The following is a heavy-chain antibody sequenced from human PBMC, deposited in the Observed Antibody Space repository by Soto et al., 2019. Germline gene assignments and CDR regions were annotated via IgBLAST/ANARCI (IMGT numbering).Heavy chain of an antibody. D-gene: IGHD6-19*01. Sequence: QMQLQESGPGLVKPSQTLSLTCTVSGGSINSGGYYWNWIRQHPGKGLEWIGYIYYSGSTYYNPSLKSRVTISVDASKNQFSLKLSSVTAADTVVYYCARDRDSSGLDYWGQGTLVTVSS. CDR3: ARDRDSSGLDY. V-gene: IGHV4-31*03. J-gene: IGHJ4*02. CDR2: IYYSGST. CDR1: GGSINSGGYY.